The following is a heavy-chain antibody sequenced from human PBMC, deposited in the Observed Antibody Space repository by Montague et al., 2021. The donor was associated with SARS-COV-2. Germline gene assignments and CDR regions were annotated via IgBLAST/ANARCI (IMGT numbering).Heavy chain of an antibody. J-gene: IGHJ4*02. D-gene: IGHD1-26*01. CDR1: GGSIFSNSFY. CDR2: VLSSGST. CDR3: ARSTVGTSHFDY. Sequence: SETLSLTCTVSGGSIFSNSFYWGWIRQSPGQGLEWIGYVLSSGSTFYNPSLRSRVTMSEDMSKNQFSLKLMSVTAADTAVYYCARSTVGTSHFDYWGQGALVTVSS. V-gene: IGHV4-39*01.